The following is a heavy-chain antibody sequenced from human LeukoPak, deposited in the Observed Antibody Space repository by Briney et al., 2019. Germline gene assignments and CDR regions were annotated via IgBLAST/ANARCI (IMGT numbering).Heavy chain of an antibody. Sequence: SETLSLTCTVSGDSISSSSYYWGWIRQPPGKGLKWIGSIYYSGSTYYNPSLKSRVTISVDTSKNQFSLTLSSVTAADTAVYYCAGGSSWYYNWFDPWGQGTLVTVSS. CDR2: IYYSGST. CDR3: AGGSSWYYNWFDP. V-gene: IGHV4-39*01. J-gene: IGHJ5*02. D-gene: IGHD6-13*01. CDR1: GDSISSSSYY.